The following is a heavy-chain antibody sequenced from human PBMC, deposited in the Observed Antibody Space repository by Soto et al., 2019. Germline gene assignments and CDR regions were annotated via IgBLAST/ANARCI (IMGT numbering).Heavy chain of an antibody. CDR3: TTSPHRDSERVFV. V-gene: IGHV3-7*01. Sequence: EVQLVESGGGLVQPGGSLRLSCAASGFTFSTYWMSWVRRTPGKGLEWVANIKQDGTEKYYVDSVRGRLTVSRDNAKSSLYPQMNSLRVEDTAVYYCTTSPHRDSERVFVWGQGTAVTVS. CDR1: GFTFSTYW. CDR2: IKQDGTEK. D-gene: IGHD1-26*01. J-gene: IGHJ6*02.